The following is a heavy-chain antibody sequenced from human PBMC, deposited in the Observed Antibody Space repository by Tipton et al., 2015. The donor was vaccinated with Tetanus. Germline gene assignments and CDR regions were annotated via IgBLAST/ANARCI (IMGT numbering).Heavy chain of an antibody. J-gene: IGHJ5*02. CDR1: GFIFSSYG. Sequence: SLRLSCAASGFIFSSYGIHWVRQAPGKGLEWLAVSWYDGTDKYYADSVKGRFTISRDNSKNTFYLQMNSLRAEDTALYYCAREGDCSGGSCFSGDFDPWGQGAQVAVSS. V-gene: IGHV3-33*01. CDR2: SWYDGTDK. CDR3: AREGDCSGGSCFSGDFDP. D-gene: IGHD2-15*01.